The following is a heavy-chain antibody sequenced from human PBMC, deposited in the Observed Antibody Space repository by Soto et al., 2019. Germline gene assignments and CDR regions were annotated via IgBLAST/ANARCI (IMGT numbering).Heavy chain of an antibody. CDR1: GCTFSSYA. D-gene: IGHD3-22*01. Sequence: WASVKVSCKASGCTFSSYASSWVRQAPGQGLEWMGGIIPIFGTANYAQKFQGRVTITADKSTSTAYMELSSLRSEDTAVYYCARVHLGGGYYPSPRTPNYSCGTDLWDQGTT. V-gene: IGHV1-69*06. J-gene: IGHJ6*02. CDR2: IIPIFGTA. CDR3: ARVHLGGGYYPSPRTPNYSCGTDL.